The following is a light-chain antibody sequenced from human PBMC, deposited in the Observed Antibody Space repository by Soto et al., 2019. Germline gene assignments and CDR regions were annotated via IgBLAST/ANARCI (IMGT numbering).Light chain of an antibody. J-gene: IGLJ3*02. CDR1: SGSVASNY. CDR2: EDD. Sequence: NFMLTQRHSVSESPGKTVSISCTRSSGSVASNYVQWYQRRPGSAPSLLIVEDDQRSTGVPDRFSGSIDSSSNSASLTVAGLKPEDEADYYCQCFDNKNFKWGFGGGPTHTVL. V-gene: IGLV6-57*03. CDR3: QCFDNKNFKWG.